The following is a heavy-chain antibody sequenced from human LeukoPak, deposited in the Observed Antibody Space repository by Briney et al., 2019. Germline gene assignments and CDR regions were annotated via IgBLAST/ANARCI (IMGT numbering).Heavy chain of an antibody. CDR2: INPSGGST. V-gene: IGHV1-46*01. Sequence: ASVKVSCKASGYTFTSYYMHWVRQAPGQGLEWMGIINPSGGSTSYAQKLQGRVTMTTDTSTSTAYMELRSLRSDDTAVYYCAAVGWEYSSSPLPMDVWGQGTTVTVSS. CDR1: GYTFTSYY. J-gene: IGHJ6*02. D-gene: IGHD6-6*01. CDR3: AAVGWEYSSSPLPMDV.